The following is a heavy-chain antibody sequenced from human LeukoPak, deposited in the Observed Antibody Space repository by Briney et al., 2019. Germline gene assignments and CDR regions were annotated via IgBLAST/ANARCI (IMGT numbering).Heavy chain of an antibody. V-gene: IGHV4-61*01. D-gene: IGHD2-15*01. CDR2: IYYSGST. CDR3: ARGYCSGGSCPFDS. CDR1: GASISISSYY. J-gene: IGHJ4*02. Sequence: SATLSLTCAVSGASISISSYYWNWIRQPPGKGLEWIGNIYYSGSTNYNPSLKSRVTISVDTSKDRFSLKLSSVTAADTALYYCARGYCSGGSCPFDSWGQGTVVTVSS.